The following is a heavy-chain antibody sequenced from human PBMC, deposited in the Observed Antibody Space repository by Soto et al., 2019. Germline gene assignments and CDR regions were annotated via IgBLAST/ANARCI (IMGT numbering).Heavy chain of an antibody. CDR2: IIPIFGTA. V-gene: IGHV1-69*12. Sequence: QVQLVQSGAEVKKPGASVKVSCKASGGTFSSYAISWVRQAPGQGLEWMVGIIPIFGTANYAQKFQGRVTITADESPRTAFMELRSLRSEDTAVYYCASGDYDFWSGPGGGMDVWGQGTTVTVSS. CDR1: GGTFSSYA. D-gene: IGHD3-3*01. CDR3: ASGDYDFWSGPGGGMDV. J-gene: IGHJ6*02.